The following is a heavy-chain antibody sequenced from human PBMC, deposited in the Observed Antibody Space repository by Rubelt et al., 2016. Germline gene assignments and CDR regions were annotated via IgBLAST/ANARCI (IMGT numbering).Heavy chain of an antibody. CDR3: ARKNGVRIALDI. J-gene: IGHJ3*02. V-gene: IGHV3-23*01. CDR2: ISGSGGSI. CDR1: GFTFSSYA. Sequence: EVQLLESGGGLVQPGGSLRLSCAASGFTFSSYAMSWVRQAPGKWLEWVSAISGSGGSIYYADSVKGRFTISRDNSKNTLYLQMNSLRAEDTAVYYCARKNGVRIALDIWGQGTMVTVSS. D-gene: IGHD6-6*01.